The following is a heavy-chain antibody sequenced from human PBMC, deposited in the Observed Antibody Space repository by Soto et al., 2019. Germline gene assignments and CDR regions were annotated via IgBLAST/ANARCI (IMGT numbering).Heavy chain of an antibody. D-gene: IGHD3-3*01. CDR3: TRDNQDFWSGYYTGSLGWFDP. Sequence: GGSLRLSCTASGFTFGDYAMSWFRQAPGKGLEWVGFIRSKAYGGTTEYAASVKGRFTISRDDSKSIAYLQMNSLKTEDTAVYYCTRDNQDFWSGYYTGSLGWFDPWGQGTLVTVSS. CDR2: IRSKAYGGTT. J-gene: IGHJ5*02. V-gene: IGHV3-49*03. CDR1: GFTFGDYA.